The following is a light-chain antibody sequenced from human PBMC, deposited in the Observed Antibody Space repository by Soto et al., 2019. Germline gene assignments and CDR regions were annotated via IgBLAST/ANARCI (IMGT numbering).Light chain of an antibody. CDR2: EVT. V-gene: IGLV2-14*01. Sequence: QSALTQPASVSGSPGQSITISCTGTSSDVGGYNYISWYQQHPGKAPKLMIYEVTNRPSGVPHRFSGSKSGNTASLNISGLQAEDEADYYCSSHTSSSKLVFGGGTKLTVL. CDR3: SSHTSSSKLV. J-gene: IGLJ2*01. CDR1: SSDVGGYNY.